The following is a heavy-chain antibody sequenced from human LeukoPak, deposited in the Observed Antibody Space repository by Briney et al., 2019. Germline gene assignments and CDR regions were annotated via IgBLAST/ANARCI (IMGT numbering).Heavy chain of an antibody. J-gene: IGHJ3*01. Sequence: GGSLTLSCAVSGFTCSGFWMRWSRKAPGKGREGVASINSGGSEGYYADVVKGRFTISRDNAKNSLYLQITSLRAEDTAVYYCARSSYSSSSSVWGQGTMVTVSS. CDR3: ARSSYSSSSSV. D-gene: IGHD6-6*01. CDR1: GFTCSGFW. CDR2: INSGGSEG. V-gene: IGHV3-7*03.